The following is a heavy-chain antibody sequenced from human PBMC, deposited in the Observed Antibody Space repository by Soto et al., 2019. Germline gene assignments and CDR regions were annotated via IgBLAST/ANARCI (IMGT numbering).Heavy chain of an antibody. CDR1: GGSISSSSYY. J-gene: IGHJ5*02. CDR2: IYYSGST. V-gene: IGHV4-39*01. CDR3: ARHDHPPYYDFWSGYSHNWFDP. Sequence: QLQLQESGPGLVKPSETLSLTCTVSGGSISSSSYYWGWIRQPPGKGLEWIGSIYYSGSTYYNPSLKSRVTISVDTSKSQFSRKLSSVTAADTAVYYCARHDHPPYYDFWSGYSHNWFDPWGQGTLVTVSS. D-gene: IGHD3-3*01.